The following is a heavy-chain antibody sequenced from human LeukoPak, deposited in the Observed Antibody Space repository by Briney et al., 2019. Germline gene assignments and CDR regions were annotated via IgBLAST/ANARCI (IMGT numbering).Heavy chain of an antibody. CDR1: GFTFSSFW. V-gene: IGHV3-7*01. CDR2: IDQDGSVR. Sequence: PGGSLRLSCVASGFTFSSFWMSWVRQAPGKGLEFVANIDQDGSVRNYVDSVKGRFIISRDNAKNSPYLQMDSLRAEDTAVYFCARDPGSSSFDYWGLGTPVTVSS. J-gene: IGHJ4*02. D-gene: IGHD6-13*01. CDR3: ARDPGSSSFDY.